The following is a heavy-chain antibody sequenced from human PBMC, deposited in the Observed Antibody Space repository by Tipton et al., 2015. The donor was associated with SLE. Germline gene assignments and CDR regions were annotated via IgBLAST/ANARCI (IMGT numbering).Heavy chain of an antibody. CDR1: GVSISTYY. CDR2: VHYSGST. D-gene: IGHD5-12*01. Sequence: TLSLTCSVSGVSISTYYWSWIRQPPGKGLEWIGYVHYSGSTKYSPSLEYRVTMSLDTAKNQFSLKLRSVTAADTAVYYCARAGLATSYYYYMDVWGKGTTVTVSS. J-gene: IGHJ6*03. V-gene: IGHV4-59*01. CDR3: ARAGLATSYYYYMDV.